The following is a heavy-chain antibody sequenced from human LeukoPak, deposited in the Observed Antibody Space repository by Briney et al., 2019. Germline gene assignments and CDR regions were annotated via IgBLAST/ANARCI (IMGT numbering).Heavy chain of an antibody. Sequence: SEALSLTCAVSGDSISSSYWSWIRQPPGKGLGWIGYIYYGGSTNYNPSLKSRITISADTSKNQFALRLSSVTAADTAVYYWARGPSFSGYVNYWGQGTLVTVSS. V-gene: IGHV4-59*01. CDR1: GDSISSSY. CDR3: ARGPSFSGYVNY. CDR2: IYYGGST. D-gene: IGHD5-12*01. J-gene: IGHJ4*02.